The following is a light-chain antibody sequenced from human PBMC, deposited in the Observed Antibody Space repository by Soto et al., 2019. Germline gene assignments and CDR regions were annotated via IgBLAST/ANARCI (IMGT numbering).Light chain of an antibody. CDR1: SSNIVNNY. J-gene: IGLJ2*01. CDR3: ATWDRSLSVGV. Sequence: QSVLTQPPSVSAAPGQKVTISCSGSSSNIVNNYVFWYQQLPGTAPKLLIYDNDKRPSGIPDRFSGSKSGTSATLSITGLQTGDEADYYCATWDRSLSVGVFGGGTQLTVL. V-gene: IGLV1-51*01. CDR2: DND.